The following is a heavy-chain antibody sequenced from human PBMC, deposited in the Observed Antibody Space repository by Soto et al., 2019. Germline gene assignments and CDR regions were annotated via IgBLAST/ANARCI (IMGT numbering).Heavy chain of an antibody. Sequence: QVTLKESGPVLVKPTETLTLTCTVSGFSLSNARMGVSWIRQPPGKALEWLAHIFSNDATAYSTSLKTRLTISKDTSKSQVVFTMGNMDPVDTATYYCARTVARMNLDYWGQGTLVTVSS. J-gene: IGHJ4*02. D-gene: IGHD2-21*01. V-gene: IGHV2-26*01. CDR2: IFSNDAT. CDR3: ARTVARMNLDY. CDR1: GFSLSNARMG.